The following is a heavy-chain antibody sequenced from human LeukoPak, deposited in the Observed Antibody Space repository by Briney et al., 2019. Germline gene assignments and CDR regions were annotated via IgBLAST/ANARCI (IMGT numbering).Heavy chain of an antibody. CDR2: IYHSGST. CDR3: AREGSYYMDV. D-gene: IGHD2-15*01. Sequence: PSETLSLTCTVSGYSISSGYYWGWIRQPPGKGLEWIGSIYHSGSTYYNPSLKSRVTISVDTSKNQFSLKLSSVTAADTAVYYCAREGSYYMDVWGKGTTVTVSS. V-gene: IGHV4-38-2*02. J-gene: IGHJ6*03. CDR1: GYSISSGYY.